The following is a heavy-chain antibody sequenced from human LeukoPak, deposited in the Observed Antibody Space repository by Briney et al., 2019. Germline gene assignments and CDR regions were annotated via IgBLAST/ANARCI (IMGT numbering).Heavy chain of an antibody. CDR1: GGSISSGGHY. J-gene: IGHJ4*02. V-gene: IGHV4-31*03. CDR3: ARDREIFGRDGKSSDY. D-gene: IGHD3-10*01. Sequence: SQTLSLTCTVSGGSISSGGHYWGWIRQHPGKGLEWIGYIYYSGTTYYNPSLQSRVTISVDTSKNQFSLKLSSVTAADTAVYYCARDREIFGRDGKSSDYWGQGTLVTVSS. CDR2: IYYSGTT.